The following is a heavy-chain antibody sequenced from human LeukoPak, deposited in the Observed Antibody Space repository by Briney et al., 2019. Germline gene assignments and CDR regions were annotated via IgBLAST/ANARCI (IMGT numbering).Heavy chain of an antibody. D-gene: IGHD4-17*01. J-gene: IGHJ4*02. V-gene: IGHV3-21*01. CDR2: ISSSSSYI. CDR1: GFTFSSYS. CDR3: ARATDGDYVPY. Sequence: AGGSLRLSCAASGFTFSSYSMNWVRQAPGKGLEWVSSISSSSSYISYADSVKGRFTISRDNAKNSLYLQMNSLRAEDTAVYYCARATDGDYVPYWGQGTLVTVSS.